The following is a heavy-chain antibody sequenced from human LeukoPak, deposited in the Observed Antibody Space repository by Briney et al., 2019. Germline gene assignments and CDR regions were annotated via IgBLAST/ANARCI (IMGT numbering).Heavy chain of an antibody. CDR1: GYTFTSYG. CDR2: ISAYNGNT. V-gene: IGHV1-18*01. CDR3: ARVGSSSPSDYYMDV. J-gene: IGHJ6*03. Sequence: ASVKVSCKASGYTFTSYGISWVRQAPGQGLEWMGWISAYNGNTNYAQKLQGRVTMTTDTSTSTAYVELRSLRSDDTAVYYCARVGSSSPSDYYMDVWGKGTTVTVSS. D-gene: IGHD6-13*01.